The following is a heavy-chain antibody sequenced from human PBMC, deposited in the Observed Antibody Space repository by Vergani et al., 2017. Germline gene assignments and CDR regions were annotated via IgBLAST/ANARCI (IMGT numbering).Heavy chain of an antibody. V-gene: IGHV3-21*01. CDR3: ARKGGGSYQPFEY. CDR2: ISSSSSYI. J-gene: IGHJ4*02. CDR1: GFTFSSYS. Sequence: EVQLVESGGGLVKPGGSLRLSCAASGFTFSSYSMNWVRQAPGKGLEWVSSISSSSSYIYYADSVKGRFTISRDNAKNSLYLQMNSLRAEDTAVYYGARKGGGSYQPFEYWGQGTLVTVSS. D-gene: IGHD1-26*01.